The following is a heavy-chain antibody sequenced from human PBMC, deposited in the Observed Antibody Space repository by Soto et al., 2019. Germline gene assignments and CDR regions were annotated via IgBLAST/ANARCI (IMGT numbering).Heavy chain of an antibody. CDR2: IYYSGST. J-gene: IGHJ3*02. V-gene: IGHV4-39*01. CDR1: GGSISSSSCY. D-gene: IGHD1-1*01. Sequence: PSETLSLTCTVSGGSISSSSCYWGWTRQPPGKGLEWIGSIYYSGSTYYNPSLKSRVTISVDTSKNQFSLKLSSVTAADTAVYYCASCETQREGAFDIWGQGTMVTVSS. CDR3: ASCETQREGAFDI.